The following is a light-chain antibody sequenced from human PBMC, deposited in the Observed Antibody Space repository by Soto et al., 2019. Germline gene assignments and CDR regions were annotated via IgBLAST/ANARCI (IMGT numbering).Light chain of an antibody. CDR3: VAWDDSLRCAI. V-gene: IGLV1-47*01. CDR2: ANS. J-gene: IGLJ7*01. Sequence: QAVVTQPPSASGTPGQSVIISCSGSSSNIGNNLVYRYQQVPGMAPKLLIYANSQRPSGVPDRFSGSKSGTSASLAISGLRSEDEADYYCVAWDDSLRCAIFGGGTQLTVL. CDR1: SSNIGNNL.